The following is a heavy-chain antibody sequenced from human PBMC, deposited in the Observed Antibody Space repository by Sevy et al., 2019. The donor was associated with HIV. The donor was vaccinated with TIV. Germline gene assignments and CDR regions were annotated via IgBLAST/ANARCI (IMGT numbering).Heavy chain of an antibody. CDR3: ATDMFSSSSAEVPDI. D-gene: IGHD6-6*01. CDR2: INQDGSGK. Sequence: GGSLRLSCAASGFTFSTYWMNWVRQAPGKGLEWVANINQDGSGKYYVDSVKDRFTISRDNAKNALFLQMNSLRVKDTAVYYCATDMFSSSSAEVPDIWGQGTMVTVSS. CDR1: GFTFSTYW. J-gene: IGHJ3*02. V-gene: IGHV3-7*04.